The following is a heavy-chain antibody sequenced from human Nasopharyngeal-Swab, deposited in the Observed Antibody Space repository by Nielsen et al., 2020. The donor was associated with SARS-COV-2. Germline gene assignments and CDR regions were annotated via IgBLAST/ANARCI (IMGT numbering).Heavy chain of an antibody. CDR3: AREGYYGSGSYALFDY. Sequence: WVRQAPGQGLEWMGGIIPIFGTANYAQKFQGRVTITADESTSTAYMELSSLRSEDTAVYYCAREGYYGSGSYALFDYWGQGTLVTVSS. J-gene: IGHJ4*02. D-gene: IGHD3-10*01. V-gene: IGHV1-69*01. CDR2: IIPIFGTA.